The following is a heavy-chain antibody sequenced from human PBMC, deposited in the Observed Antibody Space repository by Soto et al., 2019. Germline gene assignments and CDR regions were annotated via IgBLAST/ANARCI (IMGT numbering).Heavy chain of an antibody. CDR3: ARDRRQYYYGMDV. J-gene: IGHJ6*02. Sequence: GGSLRLSCAASGFTFDDYAMHWVRQAPGKGLEWVSGISWNSGSIGYADSVKGRFTISRDNSKNTLYLQMNSLRAEDTAVYYCARDRRQYYYGMDVWGQGTTVTVSS. CDR2: ISWNSGSI. V-gene: IGHV3-9*01. CDR1: GFTFDDYA.